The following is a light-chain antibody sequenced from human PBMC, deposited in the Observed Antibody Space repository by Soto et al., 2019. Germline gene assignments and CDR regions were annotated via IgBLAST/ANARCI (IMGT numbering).Light chain of an antibody. CDR3: QQCSKWPLT. Sequence: EIVLTQSPATLSLAPGERATLSCRASQSVSSCLAWYQQKPGQAPRLLIYDASNRATGTPARFSGSGSGTDFTLTVSNLESEDFAVYYCQQCSKWPLTFGGGTKVEIK. CDR1: QSVSSC. CDR2: DAS. V-gene: IGKV3-11*01. J-gene: IGKJ4*01.